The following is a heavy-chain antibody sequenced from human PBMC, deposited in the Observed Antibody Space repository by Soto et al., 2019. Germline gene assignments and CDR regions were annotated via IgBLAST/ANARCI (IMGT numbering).Heavy chain of an antibody. CDR3: TRDFYDSSGYYYYYYGMDV. V-gene: IGHV1-46*01. CDR2: INPSGGST. CDR1: GYTFTSYY. Sequence: GASVKVSCKASGYTFTSYYMHWVRQAPGQGLEWMGIINPSGGSTSYAQKFQGRVTMTRDTSTSTVYMELSSLRSEDTAVYYCTRDFYDSSGYYYYYYGMDVWGQGTTVTVS. J-gene: IGHJ6*02. D-gene: IGHD3-22*01.